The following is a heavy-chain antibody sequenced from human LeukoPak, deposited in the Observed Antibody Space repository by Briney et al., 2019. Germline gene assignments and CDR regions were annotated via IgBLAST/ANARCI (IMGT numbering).Heavy chain of an antibody. CDR3: ARSRSDCSSTGCYEGFFDF. CDR1: GDSVSINSSA. J-gene: IGHJ4*02. D-gene: IGHD2-2*01. Sequence: SQTLSLTCAISGDSVSINSSAWNWLRQSPSRGLEWLGSTYYRSKWYIDYAVSVKSRITFNPDTSKNHFSLQLNSVTPEDTAVYYCARSRSDCSSTGCYEGFFDFWGQGTLVTVSS. CDR2: TYYRSKWYI. V-gene: IGHV6-1*01.